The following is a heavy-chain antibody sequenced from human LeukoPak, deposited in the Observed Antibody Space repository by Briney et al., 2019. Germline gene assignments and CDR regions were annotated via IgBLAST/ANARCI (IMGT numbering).Heavy chain of an antibody. CDR1: GGSISSYY. D-gene: IGHD3-16*02. Sequence: SETLSLTCTVSGGSISSYYWSWIRQPPGKGLEWIGYIYYSGSTNYNPSLKSRVTISRDTSKNQFSLKLSSVTAADTAVYYCARVIPARYDYVWGSYRSGAFDIWGQGTMVTVSS. CDR3: ARVIPARYDYVWGSYRSGAFDI. CDR2: IYYSGST. V-gene: IGHV4-59*01. J-gene: IGHJ3*02.